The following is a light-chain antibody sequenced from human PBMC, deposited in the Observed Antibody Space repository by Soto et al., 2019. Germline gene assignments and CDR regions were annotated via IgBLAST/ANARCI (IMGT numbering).Light chain of an antibody. Sequence: QSVLTQPPSASGTPGQRGTISCSGSSSNIGSNTGNWYQHLPGTAPKLLIYTNDQRPSGVPDRFSGSKSGTSASLAISGLQSEDEADYYCASWDDSLNGVVFGGGTKLTVL. J-gene: IGLJ2*01. CDR1: SSNIGSNT. CDR2: TND. V-gene: IGLV1-44*01. CDR3: ASWDDSLNGVV.